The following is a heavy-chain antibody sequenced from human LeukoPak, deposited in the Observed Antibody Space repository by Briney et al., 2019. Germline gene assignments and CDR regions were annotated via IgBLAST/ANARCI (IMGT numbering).Heavy chain of an antibody. D-gene: IGHD1-1*01. CDR2: IKYDGNEE. J-gene: IGHJ4*02. V-gene: IGHV3-7*01. CDR3: KSGGAAPGSFDY. Sequence: RXSXXXXGFTXXXYWMXWMRQAPGKGLEWVAHIKYDGNEEYYVDSVKGRFTISRDNAKNSLYLQLNSLRVEDTAVYYCKSGGAAPGSFDYWGQGTLVTVSS. CDR1: GFTXXXYW.